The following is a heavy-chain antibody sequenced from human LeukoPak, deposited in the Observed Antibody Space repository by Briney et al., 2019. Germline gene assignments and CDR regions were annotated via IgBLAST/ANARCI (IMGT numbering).Heavy chain of an antibody. D-gene: IGHD6-6*01. J-gene: IGHJ6*03. CDR1: GYTFTSYR. CDR3: AREGLRSIAARRGTRDYMDV. V-gene: IGHV1-18*01. Sequence: GASVKVSCKASGYTFTSYRISWVPQAPGQGLEWMGWISAYNGNTNYARQLKGRVTITTDTSTSTVYMEVRSLRSDDTGLYYCAREGLRSIAARRGTRDYMDVWGKGTTVIVCS. CDR2: ISAYNGNT.